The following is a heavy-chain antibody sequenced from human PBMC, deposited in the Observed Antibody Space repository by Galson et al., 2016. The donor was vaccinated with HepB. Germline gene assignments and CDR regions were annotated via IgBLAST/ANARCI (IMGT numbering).Heavy chain of an antibody. Sequence: SLRLSCAASGFTFDDHAMHWVRQAPGKGLEWVSGISWNSLIIVYADSVKGRFTVSRDNAESSLYLQVNSLRPEDSAFYYCAKDKSPYASTWIDYWGQGTLVTVSP. CDR3: AKDKSPYASTWIDY. D-gene: IGHD2-2*01. J-gene: IGHJ4*02. CDR1: GFTFDDHA. V-gene: IGHV3-9*01. CDR2: ISWNSLII.